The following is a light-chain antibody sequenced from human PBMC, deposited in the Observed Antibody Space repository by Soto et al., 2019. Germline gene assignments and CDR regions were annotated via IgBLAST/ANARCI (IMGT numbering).Light chain of an antibody. J-gene: IGKJ2*02. V-gene: IGKV3-15*01. CDR2: GAS. CDR1: QSVGSN. Sequence: EIVMTQSPATLSVSPGERATLSCRASQSVGSNLAWYQQKPGQAPRLLIYGASTRATGIPARFSGSGSGTEFTLTISSLQSEDFAVYYCQQYNNWPRGTFRQGTKLEIK. CDR3: QQYNNWPRGT.